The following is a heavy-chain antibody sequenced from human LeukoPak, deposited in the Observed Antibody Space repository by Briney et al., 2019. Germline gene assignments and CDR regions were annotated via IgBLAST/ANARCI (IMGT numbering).Heavy chain of an antibody. CDR2: IWSDGSSK. CDR3: ARGQPPSYYDMDV. D-gene: IGHD6-13*01. CDR1: GFTFSSYG. V-gene: IGHV3-33*01. Sequence: PGGSLRLSCAASGFTFSSYGMHWVRQAPGKGLEWVAVIWSDGSSKHYADSVKGRFTISRDNSKNTLYLQMNSLRAEDTALYYCARGQPPSYYDMDVWGQGTTVTVSS. J-gene: IGHJ6*02.